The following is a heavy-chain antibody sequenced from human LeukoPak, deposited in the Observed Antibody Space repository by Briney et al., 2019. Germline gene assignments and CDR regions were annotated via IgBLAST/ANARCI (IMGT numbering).Heavy chain of an antibody. D-gene: IGHD5-18*01. V-gene: IGHV3-30*18. CDR2: ISYDGSNK. CDR3: AKFMWDTAMGPFDY. J-gene: IGHJ4*02. Sequence: GGSLRLSCAASGFTFSSYGMHWVRQAPGKGLEWVAVISYDGSNKYYAESVKGRFTISRDNSKNTLYLQMNSLRAEDTAVYYCAKFMWDTAMGPFDYWGQGTLVTVSS. CDR1: GFTFSSYG.